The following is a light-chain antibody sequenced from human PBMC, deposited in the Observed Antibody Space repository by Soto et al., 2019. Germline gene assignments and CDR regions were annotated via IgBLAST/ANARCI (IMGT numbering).Light chain of an antibody. CDR1: ENLRTF. V-gene: IGKV3-15*01. J-gene: IGKJ4*01. CDR2: GAY. CDR3: QDYNTWPHT. Sequence: TQSAATLSLSPGERATLSCRATENLRTFLAWYQQKAGQAPRLLISGAYTRATGIPARFSGSGSGTEFTLTICSLQSEDFAVYSCQDYNTWPHTSGGRTK.